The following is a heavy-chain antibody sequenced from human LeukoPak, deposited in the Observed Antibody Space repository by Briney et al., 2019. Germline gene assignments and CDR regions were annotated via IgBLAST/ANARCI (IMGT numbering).Heavy chain of an antibody. CDR3: ARTPLEAVAGYFFDY. D-gene: IGHD6-19*01. J-gene: IGHJ4*02. CDR1: GYSFTSYW. V-gene: IGHV5-51*01. Sequence: GESLKISCKGSGYSFTSYWIGWVRQMPGKGLEWMGIIYPGDSDTRYSPSFQGQVTISADKSISTAYLQWSSLKASDTAMYYCARTPLEAVAGYFFDYWGQGTLVTVSS. CDR2: IYPGDSDT.